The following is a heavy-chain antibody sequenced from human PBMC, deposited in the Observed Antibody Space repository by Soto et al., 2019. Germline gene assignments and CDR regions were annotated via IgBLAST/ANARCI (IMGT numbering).Heavy chain of an antibody. CDR2: MAYDASNK. CDR1: GFTFGNFA. D-gene: IGHD1-26*01. J-gene: IGHJ4*01. V-gene: IGHV3-30-3*02. Sequence: QVQLVESGGGVVQPGRSLTVSCAASGFTFGNFAMHWVRQAPGKGLEWLAVMAYDASNKHYADSVKGRFTISRDNSKSRLFLHMGNRRADDTAVYYCAKSAEGSTRSYFDYWGHGTLVTVSS. CDR3: AKSAEGSTRSYFDY.